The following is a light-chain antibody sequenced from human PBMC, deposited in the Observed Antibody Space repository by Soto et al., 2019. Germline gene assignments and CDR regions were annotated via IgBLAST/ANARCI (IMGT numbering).Light chain of an antibody. V-gene: IGLV2-14*01. CDR3: SSFTTSYFYV. J-gene: IGLJ1*01. CDR2: GVT. CDR1: GSDIGAYNY. Sequence: QSVLTQPASVPGSPGQSITISCTGSGSDIGAYNYVSWYQQHPGKAPKLLIHGVTRRPSGVSSRFSASKSAYTASLTISGLQAEDEANYYCSSFTTSYFYVFGPGTKATVL.